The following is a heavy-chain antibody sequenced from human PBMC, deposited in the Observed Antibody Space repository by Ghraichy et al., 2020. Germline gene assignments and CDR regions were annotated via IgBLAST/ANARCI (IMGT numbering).Heavy chain of an antibody. D-gene: IGHD3-16*01. V-gene: IGHV4-34*12. Sequence: SETLSLTCAVYGGSFSGYYWSWIRQPPGKGLEWIGEIIHSGNTNYNPSLKSRVTISQHTSMNQFSLRLTSVTAADTAVYYCARRGGGNYPYYFDYWGLVTLVTVSS. CDR2: IIHSGNT. J-gene: IGHJ4*02. CDR1: GGSFSGYY. CDR3: ARRGGGNYPYYFDY.